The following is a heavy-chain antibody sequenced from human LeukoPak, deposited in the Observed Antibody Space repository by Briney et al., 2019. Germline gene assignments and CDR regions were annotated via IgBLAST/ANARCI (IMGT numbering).Heavy chain of an antibody. V-gene: IGHV3-21*06. CDR2: ISSSSSYI. D-gene: IGHD3-10*01. Sequence: GGSLRLSCAASGFDFSVFTMNWVRQSPGKGLEWVSSISSSSSYIYFADSVKGRFTISRDNARDSLDLQMSSLRVEDTALYYCARGGAGYGPGSYHMIDWGQGTLVTVSS. CDR3: ARGGAGYGPGSYHMID. CDR1: GFDFSVFT. J-gene: IGHJ4*02.